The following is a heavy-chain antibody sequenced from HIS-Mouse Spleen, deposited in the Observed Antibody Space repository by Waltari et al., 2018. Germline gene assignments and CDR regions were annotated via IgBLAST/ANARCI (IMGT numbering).Heavy chain of an antibody. D-gene: IGHD6-13*01. V-gene: IGHV4-39*07. Sequence: QLQLQESGPGLAKPSETLSLPCTVSGGPISSSRYYWGWIRQPPGKGLEWIGSIYYSGGTYYNPSLKSRVTISVDTSKNQFSLKLSSVTAADTAVYYCAREIPYSSSWYDWYFDLWGRGTLVTVSS. CDR2: IYYSGGT. CDR3: AREIPYSSSWYDWYFDL. J-gene: IGHJ2*01. CDR1: GGPISSSRYY.